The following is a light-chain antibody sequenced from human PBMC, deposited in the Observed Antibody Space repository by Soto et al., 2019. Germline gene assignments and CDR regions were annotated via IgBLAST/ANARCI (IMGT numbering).Light chain of an antibody. CDR2: GAS. Sequence: EMVMTQSPATLSVSPGERATLSCRASQSVSSNLAWYQQKPGQAPRLLIYGASTRATGIPARFGGSGSGTEFTLTISSLQAEDFAVYYCQQYVSSPPTFGQGTKVDIK. CDR3: QQYVSSPPT. CDR1: QSVSSN. J-gene: IGKJ1*01. V-gene: IGKV3-15*01.